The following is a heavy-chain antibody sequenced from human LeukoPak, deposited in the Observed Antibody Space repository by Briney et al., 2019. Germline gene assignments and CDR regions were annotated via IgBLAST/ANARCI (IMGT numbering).Heavy chain of an antibody. CDR3: ARIALWAGYDAFDI. CDR1: GGSISSYY. CDR2: IYTSGST. D-gene: IGHD2-21*01. J-gene: IGHJ3*02. Sequence: PSETLSLTCTVSGGSISSYYWSWIRQPAGKGLEWIGRIYTSGSTNYNPSLKSRVTISVDTSKNQFSLKLSSVTAADTAVYYCARIALWAGYDAFDIWGQGTMVTVSS. V-gene: IGHV4-4*07.